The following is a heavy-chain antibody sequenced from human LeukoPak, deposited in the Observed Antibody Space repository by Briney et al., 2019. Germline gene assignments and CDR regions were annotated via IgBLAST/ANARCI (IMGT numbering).Heavy chain of an antibody. Sequence: GESLKISCKGSGYSFTSYWIGWVRQMPGKGLEWMGIIYRGDSDTRYSPSFQGQVTISADKSISTAYLQWSSLTASDTAMYYCARHRPYSSGWRHFDYWGQGTLVTVSS. D-gene: IGHD6-19*01. CDR1: GYSFTSYW. CDR2: IYRGDSDT. CDR3: ARHRPYSSGWRHFDY. V-gene: IGHV5-51*01. J-gene: IGHJ4*02.